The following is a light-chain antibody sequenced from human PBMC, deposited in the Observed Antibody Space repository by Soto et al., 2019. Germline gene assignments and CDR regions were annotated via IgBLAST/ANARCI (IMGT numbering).Light chain of an antibody. Sequence: EIVMTQSPATLSVSPGERATLSCRASQSVSSNLAWYQQKPGLAPRLLFYAASIRATGIPARFSGSGSGTEFTLTISSLQSEDFALYYCQQYNDWPWTLGQGTKVEIK. CDR1: QSVSSN. V-gene: IGKV3-15*01. CDR3: QQYNDWPWT. J-gene: IGKJ1*01. CDR2: AAS.